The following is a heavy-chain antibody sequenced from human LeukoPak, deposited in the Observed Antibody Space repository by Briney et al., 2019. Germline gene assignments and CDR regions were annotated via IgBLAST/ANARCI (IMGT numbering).Heavy chain of an antibody. Sequence: GASVKVSCKASGYTFTGYYMHWVRQAPGQGLEWMGWINPNSGGTNYAQKFQGRVTMTRDTSISTAYMELSRLRSDDTAVYYCARAPHGDFLEWYYYYYYYMDVWGKGTTVTVSS. CDR1: GYTFTGYY. CDR3: ARAPHGDFLEWYYYYYYYMDV. D-gene: IGHD3-3*01. CDR2: INPNSGGT. V-gene: IGHV1-2*02. J-gene: IGHJ6*03.